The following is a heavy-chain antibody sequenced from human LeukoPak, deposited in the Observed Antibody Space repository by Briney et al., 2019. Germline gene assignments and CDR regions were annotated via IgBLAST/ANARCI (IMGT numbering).Heavy chain of an antibody. CDR2: ISSRSSYI. J-gene: IGHJ4*02. V-gene: IGHV3-21*04. Sequence: NPGGSLRLSCAASGFTFSNYSMNWVRQAPGKGLEWVSSISSRSSYIYYADSVKGRFTISRDNAKNSLYLQMNSLRAEDTALYYCARGNHWSYEPFDYWGQGTLVTVSS. CDR3: ARGNHWSYEPFDY. CDR1: GFTFSNYS. D-gene: IGHD1-7*01.